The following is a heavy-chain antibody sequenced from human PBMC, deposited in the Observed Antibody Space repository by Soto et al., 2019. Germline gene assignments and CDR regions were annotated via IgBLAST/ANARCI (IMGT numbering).Heavy chain of an antibody. CDR3: ARMPRRYCSGGSCYGWNFDY. CDR2: ISAYNGNT. D-gene: IGHD2-15*01. CDR1: GYTFTSYG. Sequence: QVQLVQSGAEVKKPGASVKVSCKASGYTFTSYGISWVRQAPGQGLERMGWISAYNGNTNYAQKLQGRVTMTTDTSTTTAHMELRRLGSDGTAVYYCARMPRRYCSGGSCYGWNFDYWGQGTLVTVSS. V-gene: IGHV1-18*01. J-gene: IGHJ4*02.